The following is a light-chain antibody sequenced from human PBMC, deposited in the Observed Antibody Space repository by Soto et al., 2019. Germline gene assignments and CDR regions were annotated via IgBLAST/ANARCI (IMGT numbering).Light chain of an antibody. Sequence: QSALTQPPSASGSPGQSVTISCTGTSSDVGGYNYVSWYQQYPGRAPKLVIYEVTKRPSGVPDRFSGSKSGNTASLTVSGLQAADEADYYCSSYVASNNSYVVFGGGTKLTVL. CDR3: SSYVASNNSYVV. V-gene: IGLV2-8*01. CDR1: SSDVGGYNY. CDR2: EVT. J-gene: IGLJ3*02.